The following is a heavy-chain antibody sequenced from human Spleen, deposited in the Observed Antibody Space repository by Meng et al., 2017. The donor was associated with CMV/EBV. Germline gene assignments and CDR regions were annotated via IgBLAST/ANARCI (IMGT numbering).Heavy chain of an antibody. V-gene: IGHV4-4*07. J-gene: IGHJ4*02. CDR1: GASIKNYN. D-gene: IGHD3-16*01. Sequence: QVPKQQPGRGLVKPSTTLSLTSLVSGASIKNYNWNWVRQPAGQGLEWIGLIQVIGHTVYNPSHKRRVTVSLDASKSQFSLTLNSVTAADTATYYCAGSRPGGGACDYWGQGILVTVSS. CDR2: IQVIGHT. CDR3: AGSRPGGGACDY.